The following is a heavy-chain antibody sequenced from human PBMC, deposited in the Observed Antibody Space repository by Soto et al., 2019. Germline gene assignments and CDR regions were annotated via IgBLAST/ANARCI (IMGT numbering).Heavy chain of an antibody. Sequence: GSLRLSCAASGFTFIDYYMSWIRQAPGKGLEWVSAISGSGVSTYYADSVKGRFTISRDNSKNTLYLQMNSLRAEDTAVYYCAKSPGMYYYDSSGYYHYDYWGQGTLVTVSS. V-gene: IGHV3-23*01. CDR2: ISGSGVST. CDR1: GFTFIDYY. J-gene: IGHJ4*02. D-gene: IGHD3-22*01. CDR3: AKSPGMYYYDSSGYYHYDY.